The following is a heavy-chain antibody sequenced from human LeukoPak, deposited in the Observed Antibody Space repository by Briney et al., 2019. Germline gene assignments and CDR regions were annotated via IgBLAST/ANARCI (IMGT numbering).Heavy chain of an antibody. CDR2: ISSDGSKN. D-gene: IGHD1-1*01. CDR3: VKGLVQTTMSYSVDY. CDR1: GFTFSNYG. V-gene: IGHV3-30*18. J-gene: IGHJ4*02. Sequence: GGSLRLSCAASGFTFSNYGMHWVRQTPGKGLEWVALISSDGSKNIYADSVKGRFTISRDNSKNTVYLQMNSLRAEDTAVYYCVKGLVQTTMSYSVDYWGQGALVTVSS.